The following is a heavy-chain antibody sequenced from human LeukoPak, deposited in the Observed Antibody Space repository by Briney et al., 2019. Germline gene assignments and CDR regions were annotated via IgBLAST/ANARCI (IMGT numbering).Heavy chain of an antibody. J-gene: IGHJ5*02. D-gene: IGHD2-15*01. CDR3: ARAGAVVDNWFDP. CDR1: GYTFTSYY. Sequence: GASVKVSCKASGYTFTSYYMHWVRQAPGQGLEWMGLINPSGSSTNYAQKFQGRVTMTRDTSISTAYMELSRLRSDDTAVYYCARAGAVVDNWFDPWGQGTLVTVSS. CDR2: INPSGSST. V-gene: IGHV1-2*06.